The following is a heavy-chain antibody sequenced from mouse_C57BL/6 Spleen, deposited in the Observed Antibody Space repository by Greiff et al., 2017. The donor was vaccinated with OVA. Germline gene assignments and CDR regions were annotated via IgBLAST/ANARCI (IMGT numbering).Heavy chain of an antibody. CDR3: ARNPYYYGSSHYYYAMDY. J-gene: IGHJ4*01. Sequence: VQLQQSGPELVKPGASVKISCKASGYTFTDYYMNWVKQSHGKSLEWIGDINPNNGGTSYNQKFKGKATLTVDKSSSTAYMELRSLTSEDSAVYYCARNPYYYGSSHYYYAMDYWGQGTSVTVSS. CDR2: INPNNGGT. D-gene: IGHD1-1*01. V-gene: IGHV1-26*01. CDR1: GYTFTDYY.